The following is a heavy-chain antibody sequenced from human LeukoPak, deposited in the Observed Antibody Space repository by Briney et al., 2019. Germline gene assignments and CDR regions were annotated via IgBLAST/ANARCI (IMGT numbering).Heavy chain of an antibody. D-gene: IGHD3-22*01. CDR2: ITISGDGT. CDR1: GFTFSIYA. V-gene: IGHV3-23*01. Sequence: SGGSLRLSCAASGFTFSIYAMSWVRQAPGKGRQWVSSITISGDGTYYADSVKGRFTISRDNSENMLYLQMNSLRVEDTAVYFCAKDRPNYYGSNGHYYRRDGDYWGQGTLVTVSS. J-gene: IGHJ4*02. CDR3: AKDRPNYYGSNGHYYRRDGDY.